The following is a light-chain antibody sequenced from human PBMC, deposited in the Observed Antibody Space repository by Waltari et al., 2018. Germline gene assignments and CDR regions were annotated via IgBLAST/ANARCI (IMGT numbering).Light chain of an antibody. V-gene: IGLV1-47*02. CDR2: YNN. Sequence: QSVLTQPPSASEAARKSVTISCSGSRSNIGTNSVSWYQQLPGTAPKLLIYYNNQRVSGVSDRFSGSKSGTSASLAISGLQTEDEADYYCAAWDNNLRGLVFGGGTKLTVL. CDR1: RSNIGTNS. J-gene: IGLJ6*01. CDR3: AAWDNNLRGLV.